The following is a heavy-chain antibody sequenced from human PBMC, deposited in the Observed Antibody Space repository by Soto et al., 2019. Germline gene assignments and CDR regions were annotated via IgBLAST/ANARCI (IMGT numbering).Heavy chain of an antibody. CDR3: AVTTGY. CDR2: VSPDHGNA. D-gene: IGHD4-17*01. V-gene: IGHV1-8*01. CDR1: GYTFTDYD. Sequence: QVRVVQSGAEVKKPGASVRVSCKTSGYTFTDYDINWVRQAPGQGLEWMGWVSPDHGNAGYAQQFEGRVTMTSDTSISTVFLELTNLRSEDTAVYYCAVTTGYWGPGTKVTVSS. J-gene: IGHJ4*02.